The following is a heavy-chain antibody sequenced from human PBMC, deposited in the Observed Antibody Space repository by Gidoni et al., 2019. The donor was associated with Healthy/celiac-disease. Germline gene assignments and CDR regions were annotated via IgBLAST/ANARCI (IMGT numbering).Heavy chain of an antibody. CDR2: IWYDGSKK. Sequence: QVQLVESGGGVVQPGRSLSLSCAASGFTFSPYGMHWVRQAPGKGLEWVAVIWYDGSKKYYADSVKGRFTISRDNSKNTLYLQMNSLRAEDTAVYYCARSWAPRTGYYYYGMDVWGQGTTVTVSS. CDR3: ARSWAPRTGYYYYGMDV. J-gene: IGHJ6*02. D-gene: IGHD7-27*01. CDR1: GFTFSPYG. V-gene: IGHV3-33*01.